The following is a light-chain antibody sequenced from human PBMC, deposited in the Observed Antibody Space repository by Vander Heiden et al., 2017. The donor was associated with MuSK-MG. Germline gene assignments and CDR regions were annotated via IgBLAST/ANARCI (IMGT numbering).Light chain of an antibody. J-gene: IGKJ4*01. CDR3: QQCETTVPT. V-gene: IGKV1-39*01. CDR2: GTT. Sequence: DIQMTQSPSSPSASLGDRVTTTCRTSQSISNYLNWYQQKPGKAPKLLIYGTTSLQSGVPSRFSGAGSATDFTLSIIMLQPEDSATYYCQQCETTVPTFGGGTKLEIK. CDR1: QSISNY.